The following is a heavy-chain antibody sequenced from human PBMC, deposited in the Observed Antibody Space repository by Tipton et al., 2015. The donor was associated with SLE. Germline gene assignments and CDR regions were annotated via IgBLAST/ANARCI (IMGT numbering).Heavy chain of an antibody. D-gene: IGHD6-19*01. V-gene: IGHV4-59*07. CDR3: ARRVRGGWYDY. CDR2: IYHSGSTNSGST. CDR1: GGSIRSYY. Sequence: TLSLTCTVSGGSIRSYYWSWIRQTPEKGLEWIASIYHSGSTNSGSTKYNPSLESRVSTSLDTSKNQFSLKLCSVTAADTAVYYCARRVRGGWYDYWGQGTLVTVSS. J-gene: IGHJ4*02.